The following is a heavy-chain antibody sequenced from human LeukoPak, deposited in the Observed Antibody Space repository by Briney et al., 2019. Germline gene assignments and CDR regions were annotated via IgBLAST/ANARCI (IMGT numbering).Heavy chain of an antibody. CDR1: ASTFSSYS. Sequence: PGGSLRLSCAASASTFSSYSMNWVRQAPGKGLEWVSYIDTSSNYIYYADSVKGRFTISRDNAKNSLYLQMSGLRAEDTAVYYCARGAYSYPLNASDIWGQGTMVIVSS. V-gene: IGHV3-21*01. CDR3: ARGAYSYPLNASDI. CDR2: IDTSSNYI. D-gene: IGHD5-18*01. J-gene: IGHJ3*02.